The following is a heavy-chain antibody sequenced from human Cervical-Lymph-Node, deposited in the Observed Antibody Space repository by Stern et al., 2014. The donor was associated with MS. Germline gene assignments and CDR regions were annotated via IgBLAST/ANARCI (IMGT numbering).Heavy chain of an antibody. CDR3: AIENLRKFVS. CDR1: GFTFSSYG. V-gene: IGHV3-30*03. Sequence: VKLVESGGGVVQPGRSLRLSCAASGFTFSSYGMHWVRQAPGKGLAWVALISYDGSNTHDADSVKGRFTISRDNSKKTLDLQMNSLRVEDTAVYYCAIENLRKFVSWGQGTLVTVSS. D-gene: IGHD1-14*01. J-gene: IGHJ5*01. CDR2: ISYDGSNT.